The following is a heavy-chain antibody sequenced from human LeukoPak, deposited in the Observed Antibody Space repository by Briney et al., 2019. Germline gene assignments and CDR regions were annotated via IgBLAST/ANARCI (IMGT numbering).Heavy chain of an antibody. D-gene: IGHD3-16*01. J-gene: IGHJ4*02. CDR2: FSYSGST. V-gene: IGHV4-59*01. CDR1: GVSISTYY. CDR3: ARGRIGGPKAPFDY. Sequence: SETLSLTCSVSGVSISTYYWIWIRQPPAKGLEWMGFFSYSGSTKYNPSLKSRVTMSVDTSKNQFPLKLSSVTAADTAVYYCARGRIGGPKAPFDYWGQGTLVTVSS.